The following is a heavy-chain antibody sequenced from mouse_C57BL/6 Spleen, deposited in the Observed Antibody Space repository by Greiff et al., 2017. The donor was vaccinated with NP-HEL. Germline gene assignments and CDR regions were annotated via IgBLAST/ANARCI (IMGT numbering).Heavy chain of an antibody. CDR1: GYTFTDYY. D-gene: IGHD2-2*01. V-gene: IGHV1-26*01. CDR2: INPNTGGT. CDR3: ARLWLRRGGYAMDY. J-gene: IGHJ4*01. Sequence: EVQLQQSGPELVKPGASVKISCKASGYTFTDYYMNWVKQSHGTSLEWIGDINPNTGGTSYNQKFKGKATLTVDKSSSTAYMELRSLTSEDSAVYYCARLWLRRGGYAMDYWGQGTSVTVSS.